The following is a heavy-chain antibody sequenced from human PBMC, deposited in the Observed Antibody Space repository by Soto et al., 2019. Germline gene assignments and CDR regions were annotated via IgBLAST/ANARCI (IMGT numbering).Heavy chain of an antibody. V-gene: IGHV1-18*01. CDR3: ARDAVLPHYQQIALDV. D-gene: IGHD6-6*01. Sequence: QVQLVQSGAEVKKPGASVKVSCEASGYTFTSYGITWVRQAPGQGREWRGWIGIYNGDTKYSQKFQGRVSMTTDISTRTVHIELRSLRSDDTAGHYCARDAVLPHYQQIALDVLGQGTTVTVSS. CDR1: GYTFTSYG. CDR2: IGIYNGDT. J-gene: IGHJ6*01.